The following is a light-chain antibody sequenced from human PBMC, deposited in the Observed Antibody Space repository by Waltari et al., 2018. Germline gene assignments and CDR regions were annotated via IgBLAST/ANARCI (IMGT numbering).Light chain of an antibody. J-gene: IGLJ3*02. Sequence: SSVLTQAPSVSVAPGQTATVTCGGDNIGGRSVHGYQQRPGRAPVLVVYLDSARPSGIPDRFSGSKSGNAATLTISRVEAGDEADYYCHVWDGKTVMFGGGTKLTVL. CDR1: NIGGRS. CDR2: LDS. CDR3: HVWDGKTVM. V-gene: IGLV3-21*02.